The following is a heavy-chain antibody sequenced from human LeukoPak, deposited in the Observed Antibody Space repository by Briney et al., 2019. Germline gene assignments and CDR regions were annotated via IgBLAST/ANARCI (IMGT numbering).Heavy chain of an antibody. J-gene: IGHJ5*02. D-gene: IGHD3-22*01. CDR1: GGSISGYY. CDR3: ARATDASSGYFWFDP. CDR2: IYYSGST. V-gene: IGHV4-59*07. Sequence: PSDTLTLTCSVSGGSISGYYWSWIRQSPGKGLEWLAYIYYSGSTNYNPSLKSRVTISVDTSKNQFSLKLSSVTTADTAMYYCARATDASSGYFWFDPWGQGTLVTVSS.